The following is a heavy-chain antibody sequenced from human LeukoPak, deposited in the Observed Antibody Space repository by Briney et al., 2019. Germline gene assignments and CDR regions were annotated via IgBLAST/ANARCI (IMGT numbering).Heavy chain of an antibody. V-gene: IGHV3-7*01. CDR3: ARVVLLWFGESYYFDY. CDR1: GFTFSSYW. CDR2: IKQDGSEK. D-gene: IGHD3-10*01. Sequence: PGGSLRLSCAASGFTFSSYWMSWVRQAPGKGLEWVANIKQDGSEKYYVDSVKGRFTISRDNAKNSLYLQMNSLRAEDTAVYYCARVVLLWFGESYYFDYWGQGTLVTVSS. J-gene: IGHJ4*02.